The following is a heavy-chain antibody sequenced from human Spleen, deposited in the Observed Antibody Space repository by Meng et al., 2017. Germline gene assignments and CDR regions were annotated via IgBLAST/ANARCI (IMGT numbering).Heavy chain of an antibody. CDR2: FYHSGST. CDR3: AHRSSNFWYDY. CDR1: GESISSSDW. J-gene: IGHJ4*02. D-gene: IGHD4-11*01. V-gene: IGHV4-4*02. Sequence: SETLSLTCAVSGESISSSDWWSWVRQPPGKGLEWIGEFYHSGSTSYSPSLKSRVTISVDKSKSDFTLKVTSVTAADTAVYYCAHRSSNFWYDYWGQGTLVTVSS.